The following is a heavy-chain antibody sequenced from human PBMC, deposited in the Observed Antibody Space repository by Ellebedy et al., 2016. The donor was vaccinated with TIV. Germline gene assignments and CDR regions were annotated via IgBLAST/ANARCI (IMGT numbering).Heavy chain of an antibody. Sequence: GGSLRLSCAASGFTFSSYDMHWVRQGIGKGLEWVSAIGTAGDTYYPGSVKGRFTISRENAKNSLYLQITSLRAEDTAVYYCARVRFGDTAVDYWGQGTLVTVSS. CDR1: GFTFSSYD. V-gene: IGHV3-13*01. CDR2: IGTAGDT. D-gene: IGHD2-21*01. J-gene: IGHJ4*03. CDR3: ARVRFGDTAVDY.